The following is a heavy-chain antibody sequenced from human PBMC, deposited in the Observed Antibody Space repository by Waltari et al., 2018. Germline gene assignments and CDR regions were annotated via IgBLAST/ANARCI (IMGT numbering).Heavy chain of an antibody. CDR1: GGSISSYY. CDR3: ARAPGSSWSLPYYFDY. J-gene: IGHJ4*02. Sequence: GQLQESGPGLVKPSETLSLTCTVSGGSISSYYWSWIRQPPGKGLEWIGYIYYSASTNYNPSLKSRVTISVDTSKNQFSLKLSSVTAADTAVYYCARAPGSSWSLPYYFDYWGQGTLVTVSS. CDR2: IYYSAST. D-gene: IGHD6-13*01. V-gene: IGHV4-59*01.